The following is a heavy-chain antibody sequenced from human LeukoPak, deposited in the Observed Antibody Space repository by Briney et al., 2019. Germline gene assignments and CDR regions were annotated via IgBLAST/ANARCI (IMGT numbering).Heavy chain of an antibody. CDR2: INPNSGAT. CDR3: ARDLMTTPTWDFDY. D-gene: IGHD3-16*01. V-gene: IGHV1-2*02. Sequence: ASVKVSCTGSGYTFTGYYMHWVRQAPGQGLEWMAWINPNSGATNYAQKFQGRVTVTRDTSISTAYMELSSLESDDTAVYYCARDLMTTPTWDFDYWGQGTLVSVSS. CDR1: GYTFTGYY. J-gene: IGHJ4*02.